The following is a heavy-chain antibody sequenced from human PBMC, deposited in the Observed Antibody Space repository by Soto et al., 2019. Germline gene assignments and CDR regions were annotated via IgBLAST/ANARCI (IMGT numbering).Heavy chain of an antibody. CDR2: ISYDGTNH. CDR3: ASDTKTGVVVPGAPKY. CDR1: RFTFSNYG. J-gene: IGHJ4*02. D-gene: IGHD2-2*01. V-gene: IGHV3-30*03. Sequence: QVQLVESGGGVVQPGGSLTLSCAASRFTFSNYGMHWVRQAQGEGLEWVAVISYDGTNHYYADSVRGRFTLSRDNSKNTLYLPMDRLTSDDTAVYYCASDTKTGVVVPGAPKYWGQGTLVAVSS.